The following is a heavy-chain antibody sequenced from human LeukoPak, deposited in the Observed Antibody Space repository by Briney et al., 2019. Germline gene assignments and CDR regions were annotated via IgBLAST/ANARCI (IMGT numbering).Heavy chain of an antibody. V-gene: IGHV3-23*01. CDR2: ISGSGAGT. D-gene: IGHD6-6*01. CDR3: AKNGGAAREYIDY. J-gene: IGHJ4*02. CDR1: GFIFRTYA. Sequence: GGSLRLSCAASGFIFRTYAMSWVRQAPGKGLEWVSAISGSGAGTYYADSVEGRFTISRDNSKNTLYLQMTSLRAEDTAIYYCAKNGGAAREYIDYWGQGTLVTVSS.